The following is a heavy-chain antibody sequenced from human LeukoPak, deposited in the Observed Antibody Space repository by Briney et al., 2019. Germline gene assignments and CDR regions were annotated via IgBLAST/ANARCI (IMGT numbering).Heavy chain of an antibody. CDR1: GFPFTSYW. Sequence: PGGSLKLSCAASGFPFTSYWMSWVRQAPGKGLGWVANIKQDGSEKRYVDSVRGRFTISRDNAKNSLYLQMNSLRAEDTAVYYCARAAAGTRKDFDYWGQGTLVTVSS. CDR3: ARAAAGTRKDFDY. V-gene: IGHV3-7*03. CDR2: IKQDGSEK. D-gene: IGHD6-13*01. J-gene: IGHJ4*02.